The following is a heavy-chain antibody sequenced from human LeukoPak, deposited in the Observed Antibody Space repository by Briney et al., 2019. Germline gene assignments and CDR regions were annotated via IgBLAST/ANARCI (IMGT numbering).Heavy chain of an antibody. J-gene: IGHJ4*02. CDR2: ISGSGGST. Sequence: GGSLRLSCAVSGFTFSSYAMSWVRQAPGKGLEWVSAISGSGGSTYYADFVKGRLTISRDNTKNTLYLQMNSLRADDTAGYYCAKDGENSYGYEFDYWRQGTLVTVSS. CDR1: GFTFSSYA. V-gene: IGHV3-23*01. CDR3: AKDGENSYGYEFDY. D-gene: IGHD5-18*01.